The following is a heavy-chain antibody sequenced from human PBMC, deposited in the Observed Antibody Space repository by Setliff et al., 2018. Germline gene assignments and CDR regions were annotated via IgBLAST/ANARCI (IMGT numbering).Heavy chain of an antibody. CDR1: GGSVRTSSYY. V-gene: IGHV4-39*01. J-gene: IGHJ5*02. Sequence: SETLSLTCTVSGGSVRTSSYYWGWIRQSPGKGLEWIGSIYFTGNTYYSPSLKSRVTISADTSKNQFSLKLTSLTATDTAIYYCARHGRFYDFTDYFPNWFDPWGQGTLVTV. CDR3: ARHGRFYDFTDYFPNWFDP. D-gene: IGHD3-22*01. CDR2: IYFTGNT.